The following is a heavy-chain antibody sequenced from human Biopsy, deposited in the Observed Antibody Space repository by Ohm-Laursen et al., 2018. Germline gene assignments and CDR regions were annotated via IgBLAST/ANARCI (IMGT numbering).Heavy chain of an antibody. CDR3: ARHPTGFWFDP. CDR1: GGFISSETNY. CDR2: IFYGGIT. V-gene: IGHV4-39*01. J-gene: IGHJ5*02. Sequence: SDTLSLTCTVSGGFISSETNYWGWIRQPPGKGLEWIGSIFYGGITYYNPSLKSRVTISVDTSKNQFSLNLSSVTGADTAVYYCARHPTGFWFDPWGQGTLVTVSS.